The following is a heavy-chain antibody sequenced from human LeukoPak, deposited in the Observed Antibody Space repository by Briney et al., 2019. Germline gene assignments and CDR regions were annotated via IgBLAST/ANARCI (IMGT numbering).Heavy chain of an antibody. CDR1: GYSISSGYY. CDR3: ARGYYDSSGYLSYLRLNWFDP. V-gene: IGHV4-38-2*02. Sequence: SETLSLTCTVSGYSISSGYYWVWIRQPPGKGLEWIGSIYHSGSTYYNPSLKSRVTISVDTSKNQFSLKLSSVTAADTAAYYCARGYYDSSGYLSYLRLNWFDPWGQGTLVTVSS. J-gene: IGHJ5*02. CDR2: IYHSGST. D-gene: IGHD3-22*01.